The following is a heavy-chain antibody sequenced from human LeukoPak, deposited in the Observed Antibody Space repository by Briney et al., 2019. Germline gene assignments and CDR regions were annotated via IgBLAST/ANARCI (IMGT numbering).Heavy chain of an antibody. CDR3: ARDVFGSAWYYFDY. D-gene: IGHD6-19*01. V-gene: IGHV4-39*07. J-gene: IGHJ4*02. CDR2: IYYSGST. CDR1: GGSISSSSYY. Sequence: SETLSLTCTVSGGSISSSSYYWGWIRQPPGKGLEWIGSIYYSGSTYYNPSLKSRVTISVDTSKNQFSLKLSSVTAADTAVYYCARDVFGSAWYYFDYWGQGTLVTVSS.